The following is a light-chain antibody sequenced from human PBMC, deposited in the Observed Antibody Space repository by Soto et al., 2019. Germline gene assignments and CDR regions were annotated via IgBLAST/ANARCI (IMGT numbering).Light chain of an antibody. Sequence: EIGMTQSPATLSVSPGERATLSCRASQSVSSNLAWYQQKPGQAPRLLIYGASSRATGIPDRFSGSGSGTDFTLTISRLEPEDFAVYYCQQYGSSITFGQGRRLAIK. J-gene: IGKJ5*01. CDR2: GAS. CDR3: QQYGSSIT. V-gene: IGKV3-20*01. CDR1: QSVSSN.